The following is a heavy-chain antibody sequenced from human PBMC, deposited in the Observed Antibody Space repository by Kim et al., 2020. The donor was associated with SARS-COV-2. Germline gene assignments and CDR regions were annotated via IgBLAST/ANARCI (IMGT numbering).Heavy chain of an antibody. CDR3: ARDRGVTDYYGSGIRWFDP. CDR1: GGSVSSGSYY. V-gene: IGHV4-61*01. Sequence: SETLSLTCTVSGGSVSSGSYYWSWIRQPPGKGLEWIGYIYYSGSTNYNPSLKSRVTISVDTSKNQFSLKLSSVTAADTAVYYCARDRGVTDYYGSGIRWFDPWGQGTLVTVSS. CDR2: IYYSGST. D-gene: IGHD3-10*01. J-gene: IGHJ5*02.